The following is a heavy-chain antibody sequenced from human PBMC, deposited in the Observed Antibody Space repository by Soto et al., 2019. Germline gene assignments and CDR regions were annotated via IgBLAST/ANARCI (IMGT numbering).Heavy chain of an antibody. CDR3: ARGLFMTTVTTISARPFDP. CDR2: INPSGGST. D-gene: IGHD4-4*01. CDR1: GYTFTSYY. Sequence: QVQLVQSGAEVKKPGASVKVSCKASGYTFTSYYMHWVRQAPGQGLEWMGIINPSGGSTTYAQKFQGRVTMTRDTSTSTVYMELSSVRSEDTAVYYCARGLFMTTVTTISARPFDPWGQGTLVTVSS. V-gene: IGHV1-46*01. J-gene: IGHJ5*02.